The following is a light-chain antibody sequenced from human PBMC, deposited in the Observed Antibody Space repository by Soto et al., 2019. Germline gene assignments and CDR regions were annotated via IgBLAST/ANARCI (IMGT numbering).Light chain of an antibody. J-gene: IGKJ1*01. CDR3: QQYGSSRT. Sequence: EIVLTQSPGTLSLSPGERATLSCRASQSVSSSYLAWYQQKPGQAPRLLIYGASSGATGIPDRFSGSGSGTDFTLTISRLEPEDVAVYYCQQYGSSRTFGQGTKVEIK. CDR1: QSVSSSY. CDR2: GAS. V-gene: IGKV3-20*01.